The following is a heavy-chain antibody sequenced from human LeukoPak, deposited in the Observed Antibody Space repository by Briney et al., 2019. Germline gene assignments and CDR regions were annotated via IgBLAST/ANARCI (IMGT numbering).Heavy chain of an antibody. D-gene: IGHD3-10*01. V-gene: IGHV3-21*01. CDR3: SSLRRQYYYYMDI. CDR1: GFTFSLFG. J-gene: IGHJ6*03. CDR2: ISGAGHHI. Sequence: GGSLGLSCSASGFTFSLFGMNWVRQAPGKGLEWVSSISGAGHHIYYADSIKGRFVISRDNSKNSVFLQMDSLRAEDTGIYYCSSLRRQYYYYMDIWGKGTTVIV.